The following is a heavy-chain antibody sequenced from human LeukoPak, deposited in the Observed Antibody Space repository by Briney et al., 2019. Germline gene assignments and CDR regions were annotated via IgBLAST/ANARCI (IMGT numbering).Heavy chain of an antibody. D-gene: IGHD3-22*01. CDR2: IYYSGST. Sequence: SETLSLTCTVSGGSISSSYYYWGWIRQPPGKGLEWIGSIYYSGSTYYNPSLKSRVTISVDTSKNQFSLKLSSVTAADTAVYYCARTPPYYDSSGYYHGPPDYWGQGTLVTVSS. J-gene: IGHJ4*02. CDR3: ARTPPYYDSSGYYHGPPDY. V-gene: IGHV4-39*07. CDR1: GGSISSSYYY.